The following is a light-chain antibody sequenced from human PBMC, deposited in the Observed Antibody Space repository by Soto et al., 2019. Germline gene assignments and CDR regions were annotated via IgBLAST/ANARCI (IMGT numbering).Light chain of an antibody. J-gene: IGKJ1*01. V-gene: IGKV1-8*01. CDR3: QEYYSYSWT. CDR1: QGISSY. CDR2: AAS. Sequence: AIRMTQSPSSFSASTGDRVTITCRASQGISSYLAWYQQKPGKAPKLLIYAASTLRSGVPSRFSGSGSGTDFTLTISCLQSEDFATYYCQEYYSYSWTFSQGTKVEIK.